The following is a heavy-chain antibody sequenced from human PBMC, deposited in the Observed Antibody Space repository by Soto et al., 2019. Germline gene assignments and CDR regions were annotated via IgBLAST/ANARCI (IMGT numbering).Heavy chain of an antibody. CDR1: GFTFSSYA. V-gene: IGHV3-23*01. D-gene: IGHD1-26*01. CDR2: ISGSGGST. J-gene: IGHJ4*02. Sequence: GGSLRLSCAASGFTFSSYAMSWVRQAPGKGLEWVSAISGSGGSTYYADSVKGRFTISRDNSKNTLYLQMNSLRAEDTAVYYCAKGGRKKLVGGDYFDYWGQGTLVTVSS. CDR3: AKGGRKKLVGGDYFDY.